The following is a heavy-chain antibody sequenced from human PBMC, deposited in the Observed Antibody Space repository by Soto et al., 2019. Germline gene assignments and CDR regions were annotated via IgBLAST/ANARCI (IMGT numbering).Heavy chain of an antibody. CDR3: ARDTISTSVNWFDP. J-gene: IGHJ5*02. V-gene: IGHV1-69*13. CDR1: AGTFSSYA. CDR2: IIPIFGTA. Sequence: GASVKVSFKATAGTFSSYAISWVRQARGQGLEWMGGIIPIFGTANYAQKFQGRVTITADESTSTAYMELSRLRSEDTAVYYCARDTISTSVNWFDPWGQGTLVTVS. D-gene: IGHD2-2*01.